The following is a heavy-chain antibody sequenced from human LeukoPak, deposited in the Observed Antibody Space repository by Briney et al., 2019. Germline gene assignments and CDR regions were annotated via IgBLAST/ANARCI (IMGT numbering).Heavy chain of an antibody. V-gene: IGHV1-8*01. J-gene: IGHJ6*03. CDR2: MNPNSGNT. Sequence: ASVKVSCKASGYTFTSYDINWVRQATGQGLEWMGWMNPNSGNTGYAQKFQGRATMTRNTSISTAYMELSSLRSEDTAVYYCARGARLRRTKYYYYYYMDVWGKGTTVTVSS. CDR1: GYTFTSYD. D-gene: IGHD5-18*01. CDR3: ARGARLRRTKYYYYYYMDV.